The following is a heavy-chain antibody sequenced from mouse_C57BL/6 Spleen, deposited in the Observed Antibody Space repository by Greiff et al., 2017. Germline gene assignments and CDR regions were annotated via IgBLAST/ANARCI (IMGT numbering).Heavy chain of an antibody. CDR1: GYAFSSYW. V-gene: IGHV1-80*01. CDR3: ARDYYYGSSSLDY. D-gene: IGHD1-1*01. J-gene: IGHJ2*01. Sequence: QVQLKQSGAELVKPGASVKISCKASGYAFSSYWMNWVKQRPGKGLEWIGQIYPGDGDTNYNGKFKGKATLTADKSSSTAYMQLSSLTSEDSAVYFCARDYYYGSSSLDYWGQGTTLTVSS. CDR2: IYPGDGDT.